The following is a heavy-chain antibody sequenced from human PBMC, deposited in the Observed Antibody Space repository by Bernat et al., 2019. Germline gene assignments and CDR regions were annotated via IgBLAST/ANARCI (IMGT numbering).Heavy chain of an antibody. V-gene: IGHV3-7*03. J-gene: IGHJ4*02. CDR1: GFTFSSYW. CDR2: IKQDGREK. D-gene: IGHD6-6*01. Sequence: EVQLVESGGGLVQPGGSLGLSCAASGFTFSSYWMSWVRQAPGKGLEWVANIKQDGREKYYGDSVKGRFTISRENAKNSLYLQRKSLRAEDTAVYYCARDLAGVEYSSSDRYFDYWGQGTLVTVSS. CDR3: ARDLAGVEYSSSDRYFDY.